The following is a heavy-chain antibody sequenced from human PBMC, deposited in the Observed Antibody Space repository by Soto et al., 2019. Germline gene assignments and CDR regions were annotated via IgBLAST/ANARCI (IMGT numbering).Heavy chain of an antibody. V-gene: IGHV4-59*01. D-gene: IGHD2-21*02. CDR1: GGSISRYY. J-gene: IGHJ6*02. CDR2: MYNTGST. Sequence: SETLSLTCTVSGGSISRYYWSWLRQPPGKGLEWIGYMYNTGSTVYNPSFKSRVTISVDTSKNQFSLKLNSVTAADTAVYYCARDLWGYCGTDCYPLDVWGQGTTVT. CDR3: ARDLWGYCGTDCYPLDV.